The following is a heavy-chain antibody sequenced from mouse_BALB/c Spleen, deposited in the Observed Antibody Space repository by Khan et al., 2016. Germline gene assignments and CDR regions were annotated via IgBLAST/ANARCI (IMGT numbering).Heavy chain of an antibody. CDR3: TRDGVRRRSYAMDY. Sequence: QVQLQQSGAELVRPGASVKLSCKASGYTFTSYWINWVRQRPGQGLEWIGNIYPSDRYTNYNQKFKDKATLTVDKSSSTAYMQLSSPTSEDSAVYVCTRDGVRRRSYAMDYWGQGTSVTVSS. J-gene: IGHJ4*01. CDR2: IYPSDRYT. CDR1: GYTFTSYW. D-gene: IGHD2-14*01. V-gene: IGHV1-69*02.